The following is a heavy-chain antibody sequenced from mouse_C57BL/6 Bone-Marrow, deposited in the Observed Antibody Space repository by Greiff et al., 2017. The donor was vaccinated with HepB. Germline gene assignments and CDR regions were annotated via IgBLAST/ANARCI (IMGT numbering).Heavy chain of an antibody. J-gene: IGHJ2*01. V-gene: IGHV1-72*01. CDR1: GYTFTSYW. CDR2: IDPNSGGT. CDR3: ARWEISYCGSGQYYFDY. Sequence: VQLQQSGAELVKPGASVKLSCKASGYTFTSYWMHWVKQRPGRGLEWIGRIDPNSGGTKYNEKFKGKATLTVDTPSTTAYMQLSSLTSQDSAVYYCARWEISYCGSGQYYFDYWGQGTTLTVSS. D-gene: IGHD1-1*01.